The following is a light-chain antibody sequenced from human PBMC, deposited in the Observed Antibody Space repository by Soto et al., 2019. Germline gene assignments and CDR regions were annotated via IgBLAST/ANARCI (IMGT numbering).Light chain of an antibody. CDR1: QDIRSY. CDR2: AAS. J-gene: IGKJ1*01. CDR3: LQDLSYPRT. Sequence: AIQMTQSPSSLSASVGDIVTITCRASQDIRSYLGWYQQKPGKAPKLLIFAASNLHSGVPSRFSGSGSGTDFTLTISSLHPEDFATYYCLQDLSYPRTFGQGTKVEI. V-gene: IGKV1-6*01.